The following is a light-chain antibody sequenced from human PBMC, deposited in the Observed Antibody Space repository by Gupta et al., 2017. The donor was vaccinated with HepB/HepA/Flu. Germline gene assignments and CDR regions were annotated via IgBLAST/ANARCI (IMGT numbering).Light chain of an antibody. V-gene: IGKV1-39*01. Sequence: DIQMTPAPSSLSASVGDRVTITCRASQNINNYLNWYQQKPGTAPKLLIYAASSLHSGVPSRFSASGSGTDFTLTISNLQPEDFATYYCQQSYSTLCSFGQGTEVEIK. CDR1: QNINNY. J-gene: IGKJ2*04. CDR3: QQSYSTLCS. CDR2: AAS.